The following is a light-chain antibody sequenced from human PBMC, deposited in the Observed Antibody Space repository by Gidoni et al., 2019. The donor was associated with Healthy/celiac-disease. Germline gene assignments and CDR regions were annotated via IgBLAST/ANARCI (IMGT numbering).Light chain of an antibody. CDR1: QGISNT. Sequence: AIKLTQSPSSLSASVGDRVTISCRASQGISNTLAWYQQKPGKPPKLLIYYASSWESGVPSRFSGSGSGTDFTLTIHSLQPEDFATYYCQEFNSYPPTFGQGTRLEMK. J-gene: IGKJ5*01. CDR2: YAS. CDR3: QEFNSYPPT. V-gene: IGKV1-13*02.